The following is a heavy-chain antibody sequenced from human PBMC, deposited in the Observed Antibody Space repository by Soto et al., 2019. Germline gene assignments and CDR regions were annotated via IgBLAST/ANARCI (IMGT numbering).Heavy chain of an antibody. D-gene: IGHD3-3*01. CDR3: AKDLGYDFWSGYEFDY. CDR1: GFTFSSYA. CDR2: ISGSGGST. Sequence: PGGSLRLSCAASGFTFSSYAMSWVRQAPGKGLEWVSAISGSGGSTYYADSVKGRFTISRDNSKNTLYLQMNSLRAEDTAVYYCAKDLGYDFWSGYEFDYWGQGTLVTVSS. J-gene: IGHJ4*02. V-gene: IGHV3-23*01.